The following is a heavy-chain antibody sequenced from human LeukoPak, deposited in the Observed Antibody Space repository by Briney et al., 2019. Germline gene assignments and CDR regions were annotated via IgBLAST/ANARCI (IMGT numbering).Heavy chain of an antibody. Sequence: GGSLRLSCAASGFTFSSYAMSWVRQAPGKGLEWVSAISGSGGSTYYADSVKGRFTISRDNSKNTLYLQMNSLRAEDTAVYYCAKGENYVFWSGYRRYYQGRAVGGKGPTATVP. CDR3: AKGENYVFWSGYRRYYQGRAV. J-gene: IGHJ6*04. CDR2: ISGSGGST. D-gene: IGHD3-3*01. CDR1: GFTFSSYA. V-gene: IGHV3-23*01.